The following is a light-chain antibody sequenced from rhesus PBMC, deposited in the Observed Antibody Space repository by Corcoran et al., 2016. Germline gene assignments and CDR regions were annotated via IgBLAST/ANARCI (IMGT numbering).Light chain of an antibody. J-gene: IGKJ1*01. CDR1: QSLVHSDGNTY. Sequence: DVVMTQSPLSLPITPGQPASISCRSSQSLVHSDGNTYLSWYQQKPGQLPRLLIYKVSNRYSGVPDRFSGSGAGKDFTLKISRVEAEDVGVYYCGQGTHWPPTFGQGTKVEIK. V-gene: IGKV2-64*01. CDR3: GQGTHWPPT. CDR2: KVS.